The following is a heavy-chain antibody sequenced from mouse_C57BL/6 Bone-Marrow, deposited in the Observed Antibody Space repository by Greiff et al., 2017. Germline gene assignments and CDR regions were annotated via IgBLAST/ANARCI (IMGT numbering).Heavy chain of an antibody. Sequence: VQLQQSGPGLVQPSQSLSITCTVSGFSLTSYGVHWVRQSPGKGLEWLGVIWSGGSTDYNAAFISRLSISKDNSKSQVFFKMNSLQADDTAIYYCARKGTTVVARNYAMDYWGQGTSVTVSS. J-gene: IGHJ4*01. D-gene: IGHD1-1*01. CDR3: ARKGTTVVARNYAMDY. V-gene: IGHV2-2*01. CDR2: IWSGGST. CDR1: GFSLTSYG.